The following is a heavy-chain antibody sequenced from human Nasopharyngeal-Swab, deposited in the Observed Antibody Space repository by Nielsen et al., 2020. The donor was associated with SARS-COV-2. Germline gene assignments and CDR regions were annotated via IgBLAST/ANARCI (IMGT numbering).Heavy chain of an antibody. CDR2: IYYSGST. CDR1: GGSISSGGYY. V-gene: IGHV4-31*03. CDR3: ARGGTRGYSYGGYYYYGMDV. J-gene: IGHJ6*02. Sequence: LRLSCTVSGGSISSGGYYWTWIRQHPGKGLEWIGYIYYSGSTYYNPSLKSRVTISVDTSKNHFSLKLSSVTAADTAVYYCARGGTRGYSYGGYYYYGMDVWGQGTTVTVSS. D-gene: IGHD5-18*01.